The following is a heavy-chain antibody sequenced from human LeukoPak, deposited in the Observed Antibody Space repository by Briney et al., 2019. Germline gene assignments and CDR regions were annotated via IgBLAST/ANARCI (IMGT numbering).Heavy chain of an antibody. D-gene: IGHD3-3*01. CDR1: GYTFTSYD. J-gene: IGHJ3*02. CDR3: ARGWGGITIFGVVFAFDI. CDR2: MNPNSGNT. V-gene: IGHV1-8*01. Sequence: ASVNVSCKASGYTFTSYDINWVRQATGQGLEWMGWMNPNSGNTGYAQKFQGRVTMTRNTSISTAYMELSSLRSEDTAVYYCARGWGGITIFGVVFAFDIWGQGTMVTVSS.